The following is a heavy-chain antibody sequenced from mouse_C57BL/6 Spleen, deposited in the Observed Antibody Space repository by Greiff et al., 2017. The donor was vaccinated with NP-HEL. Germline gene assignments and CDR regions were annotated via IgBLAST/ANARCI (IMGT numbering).Heavy chain of an antibody. CDR1: GFTFSDYG. CDR3: ARAILGGAMDY. J-gene: IGHJ4*01. Sequence: EVQLVESGGGLVKPGGSLKLSCAASGFTFSDYGIHWVRQAPEKGLEWVAYISSGSSTIYYADTVKDRFTIPRDNAKNTLFLQMTSMRSEDTAMYYCARAILGGAMDYWGQGTSGTVSS. CDR2: ISSGSSTI. V-gene: IGHV5-17*01.